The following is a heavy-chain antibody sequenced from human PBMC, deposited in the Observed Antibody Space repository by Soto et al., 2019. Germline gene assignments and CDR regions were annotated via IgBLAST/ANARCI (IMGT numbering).Heavy chain of an antibody. CDR2: INHSGNT. J-gene: IGHJ4*02. CDR1: GGSFSGYY. V-gene: IGHV4-34*01. D-gene: IGHD4-17*01. Sequence: PSETLSLTCAVYGGSFSGYYWSWIRQPPGKGLEWIGEINHSGNTNYNPSLKSRVTMSVDTSRNQFSLKLTSVTAADTAVYYCALRISAVTHLDYWGQGALVTVSS. CDR3: ALRISAVTHLDY.